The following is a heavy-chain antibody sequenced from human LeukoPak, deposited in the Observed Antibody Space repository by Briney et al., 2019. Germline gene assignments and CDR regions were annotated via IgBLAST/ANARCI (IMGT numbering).Heavy chain of an antibody. CDR1: GFTYSNYA. Sequence: GGSLRLSCAASGFTYSNYAMNCIPHAPGGGLECVSAISGSGGNTYYANSPRGRFTISRDNSKNRLYLQMNSLRAEDTAVYFCGKLGTWGQGSLVTVSS. CDR3: GKLGT. V-gene: IGHV3-23*01. CDR2: ISGSGGNT. J-gene: IGHJ5*02.